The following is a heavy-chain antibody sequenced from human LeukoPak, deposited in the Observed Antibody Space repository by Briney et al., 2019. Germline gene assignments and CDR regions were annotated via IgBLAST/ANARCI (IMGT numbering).Heavy chain of an antibody. D-gene: IGHD1-26*01. J-gene: IGHJ4*02. CDR3: ARSGRGGSYYNGY. V-gene: IGHV4-59*01. CDR1: GGSISSYY. Sequence: PSETLSLTCTVSGGSISSYYWSWIRQPPGKGLEWIGYIYYSGSTNYNPSLKSRVTISVDTSKNQCSLKLSSVTAADTAVYYCARSGRGGSYYNGYWGQGTLVTVSS. CDR2: IYYSGST.